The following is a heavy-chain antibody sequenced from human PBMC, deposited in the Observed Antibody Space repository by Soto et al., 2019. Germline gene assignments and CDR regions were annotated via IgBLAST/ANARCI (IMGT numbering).Heavy chain of an antibody. CDR2: IYYSGST. Sequence: SETLSLTCTVSGGSISSSSYYWGWIRQPPGKGLEWIGNIYYSGSTYYNPSLKSRVTISVDTSKNQFSLKLSSVTAADTAVYYCARRRDYDFWSGYYEFDYWGQGTLVTVSS. J-gene: IGHJ4*02. V-gene: IGHV4-39*01. D-gene: IGHD3-3*01. CDR1: GGSISSSSYY. CDR3: ARRRDYDFWSGYYEFDY.